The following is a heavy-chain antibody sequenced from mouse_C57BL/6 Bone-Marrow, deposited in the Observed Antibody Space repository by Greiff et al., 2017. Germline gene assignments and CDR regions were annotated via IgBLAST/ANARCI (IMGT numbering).Heavy chain of an antibody. J-gene: IGHJ3*01. Sequence: VQLQQSGPELVKPGASVKISCKASGYTFTDYYMNWVKQSHGKSLEWIGDINPNNGGTSYNQKFKGKATLTVDKSSSTAYMERRSLTSEHSAVYYCAAPYGNYPAWFAYWGQGTLVTVSA. V-gene: IGHV1-26*01. CDR1: GYTFTDYY. D-gene: IGHD2-1*01. CDR3: AAPYGNYPAWFAY. CDR2: INPNNGGT.